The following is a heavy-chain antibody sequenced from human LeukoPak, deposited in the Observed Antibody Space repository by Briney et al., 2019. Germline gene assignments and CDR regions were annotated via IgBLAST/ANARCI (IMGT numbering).Heavy chain of an antibody. CDR2: INHSGST. Sequence: SETLSLTCAVYGGSFSGYYWSWIRQPPGKGLEWIGEINHSGSTDYNPSLKSRVTISVDTSKNQFPLKLSSVTAADTAVYYCARGYDLLRLGELSPEFDYWGQGTLVTVSS. CDR3: ARGYDLLRLGELSPEFDY. V-gene: IGHV4-34*01. D-gene: IGHD3-16*02. CDR1: GGSFSGYY. J-gene: IGHJ4*02.